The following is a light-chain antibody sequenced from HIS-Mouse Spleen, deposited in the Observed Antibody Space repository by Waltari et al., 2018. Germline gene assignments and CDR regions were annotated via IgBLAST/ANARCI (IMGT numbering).Light chain of an antibody. CDR1: ALPKKY. CDR2: EDS. J-gene: IGLJ2*01. V-gene: IGLV3-10*01. Sequence: SYELTQPPSVSVSPGQTARITCSGDALPKKYAYWYQQKSGQAPVLVIYEDSKRPSGIPGRFSGSSSGTMATLTISGAQVEDEADYYHYSTDSSGNHRVFGGGTKLTVL. CDR3: YSTDSSGNHRV.